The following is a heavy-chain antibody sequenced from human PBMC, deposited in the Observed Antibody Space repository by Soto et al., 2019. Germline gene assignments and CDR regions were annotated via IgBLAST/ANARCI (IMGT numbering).Heavy chain of an antibody. Sequence: GGSLRLSCAASGFTFSSYSMNWVRQAPGKGLEWVSSISSSSSYIYYADSVKGRFTISRDNSKNTLYLQMNSLRAEDTAVYYCAREGLGTYYDFWSGYLDVWGQGTTVTVSS. J-gene: IGHJ6*01. V-gene: IGHV3-21*01. CDR1: GFTFSSYS. D-gene: IGHD3-3*01. CDR2: ISSSSSYI. CDR3: AREGLGTYYDFWSGYLDV.